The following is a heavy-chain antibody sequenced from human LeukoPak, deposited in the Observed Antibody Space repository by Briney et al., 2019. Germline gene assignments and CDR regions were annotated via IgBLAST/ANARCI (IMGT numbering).Heavy chain of an antibody. J-gene: IGHJ4*02. V-gene: IGHV1-24*01. CDR2: FDPEKGET. D-gene: IGHD3-22*01. Sequence: ASVKVSCKVSGYTLTELSMHWVRQAPGKGFEWMGRFDPEKGETIYAQRFQGRVTMTEDTSTDTAYMELSSLRSEDTAVYYCATEGYYDSSGYYTDYWGQGTLVTVSS. CDR3: ATEGYYDSSGYYTDY. CDR1: GYTLTELS.